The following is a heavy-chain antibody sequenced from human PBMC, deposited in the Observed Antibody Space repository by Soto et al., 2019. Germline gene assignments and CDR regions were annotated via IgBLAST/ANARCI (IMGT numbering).Heavy chain of an antibody. J-gene: IGHJ4*02. CDR2: INAGNGNA. CDR3: ARDGSPNRDEHSNYKY. CDR1: GYTFTSYA. V-gene: IGHV1-3*01. D-gene: IGHD3-10*01. Sequence: QVQLVQSGAEVKKPGASVKVSCKASGYTFTSYAMQWVRQAPGQRLEWMGWINAGNGNAEFSQKFQGRVTITRDTSANTAYMELSSLRSEDTAVYYCARDGSPNRDEHSNYKYWGQGTLVTVSS.